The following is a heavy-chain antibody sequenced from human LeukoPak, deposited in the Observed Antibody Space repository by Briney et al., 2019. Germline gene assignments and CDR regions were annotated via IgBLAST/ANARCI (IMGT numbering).Heavy chain of an antibody. D-gene: IGHD6-13*01. CDR1: GSSINKYY. CDR3: ARHASSWYGGRFDP. V-gene: IGHV4-59*08. J-gene: IGHJ5*02. Sequence: SETLSLICSVSGSSINKYYWNWIRQPPGKGLEWIGDIYSSGSTNYNPSLKSRVTISVDTSNNQLSLRLSSVTAADTAVYYCARHASSWYGGRFDPWGQGTVVTVSS. CDR2: IYSSGST.